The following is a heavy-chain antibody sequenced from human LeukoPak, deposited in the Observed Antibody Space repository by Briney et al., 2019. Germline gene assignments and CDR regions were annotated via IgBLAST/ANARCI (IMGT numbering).Heavy chain of an antibody. CDR1: GFTFSDYG. V-gene: IGHV3-30*18. CDR2: ISNDGSTK. J-gene: IGHJ4*02. CDR3: AKELASGWCDY. D-gene: IGHD6-19*01. Sequence: GGSLRLSCAGSGFTFSDYGIHWVRQAPGKGLEWVAVISNDGSTKYYVDSVKGRFTISRDNSKNTLYLQMNSLRPEDTAVYYCAKELASGWCDYWGQGTPVTVSS.